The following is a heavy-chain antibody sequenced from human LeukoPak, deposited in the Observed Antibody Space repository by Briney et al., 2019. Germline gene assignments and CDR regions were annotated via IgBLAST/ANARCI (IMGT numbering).Heavy chain of an antibody. CDR1: GYTFTGYY. J-gene: IGHJ4*02. V-gene: IGHV1-46*01. CDR2: INPSGGST. CDR3: ARTPGVYDSSGYYSY. D-gene: IGHD3-22*01. Sequence: GASVKVSCKASGYTFTGYYMHWVRQAPGQGLEWMGIINPSGGSTSYAQKFQGRVTMTRDTSTSTVYMELSSLRSEDTAVYYCARTPGVYDSSGYYSYWGQGTLVTVSS.